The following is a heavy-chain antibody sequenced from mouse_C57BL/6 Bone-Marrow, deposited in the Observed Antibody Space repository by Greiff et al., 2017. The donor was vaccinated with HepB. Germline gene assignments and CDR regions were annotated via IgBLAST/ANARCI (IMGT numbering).Heavy chain of an antibody. CDR3: GRGTAVVAKNALDY. D-gene: IGHD1-1*01. J-gene: IGHJ4*01. CDR2: IDPANGNT. Sequence: VQLKESVAELVRPGASVKFSCTASGFTINNTYMHWVKQRPEQGLEWIGRIDPANGNTKYAPKFQGKATLTADTSSNTAYLQLSSLTSEDTAIYYWGRGTAVVAKNALDYGGRGTSVSVS. CDR1: GFTINNTY. V-gene: IGHV14-3*01.